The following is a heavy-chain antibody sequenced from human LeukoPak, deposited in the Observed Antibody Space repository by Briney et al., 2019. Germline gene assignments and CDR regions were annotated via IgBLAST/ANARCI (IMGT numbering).Heavy chain of an antibody. V-gene: IGHV1-18*01. D-gene: IGHD4-17*01. J-gene: IGHJ6*03. CDR3: ARGTVTTGGYYYYYMDV. CDR1: GYTFTSYG. CDR2: ISAYNGNT. Sequence: ASVKVSCKASGYTFTSYGISWVRQAPGQGLEWMGWISAYNGNTNYAQKLQGRVTMTSDTSTSTAYMELRSLRSDDTAVYYCARGTVTTGGYYYYYMDVWGKGTTVTVSS.